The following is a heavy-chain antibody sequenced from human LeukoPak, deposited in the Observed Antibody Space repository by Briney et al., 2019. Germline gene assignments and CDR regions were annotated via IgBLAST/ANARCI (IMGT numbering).Heavy chain of an antibody. CDR2: ISGSVCST. J-gene: IGHJ6*02. CDR1: GFTFSNYA. CDR3: AKRPCSGGSCSYYYYYGMDV. V-gene: IGHV3-23*01. D-gene: IGHD2-15*01. Sequence: GRSLRLSCAASGFTFSNYAMNWVRQAPGKGLEWVSAISGSVCSTYYADSVKGGFTISGDNSKNTLYLQVNSLRAEDTAVYYCAKRPCSGGSCSYYYYYGMDVWGQGTTVTVSS.